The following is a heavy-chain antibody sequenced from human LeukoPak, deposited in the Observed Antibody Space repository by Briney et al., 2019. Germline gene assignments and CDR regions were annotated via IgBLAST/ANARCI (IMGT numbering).Heavy chain of an antibody. D-gene: IGHD1-1*01. J-gene: IGHJ4*02. V-gene: IGHV3-21*01. Sequence: GGSLRLSCAASGFTFNYYSMNWVRQAPGKGLEWVASISSGSNYIHYADSVKGRFTISRDNAKNSLYLQINSLRIEDTAVYYCARDWGNWDFDYWGQGTLVSVSA. CDR1: GFTFNYYS. CDR2: ISSGSNYI. CDR3: ARDWGNWDFDY.